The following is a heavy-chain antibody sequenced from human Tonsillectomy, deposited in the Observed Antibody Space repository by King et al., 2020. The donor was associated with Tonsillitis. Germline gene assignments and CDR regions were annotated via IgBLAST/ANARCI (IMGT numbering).Heavy chain of an antibody. Sequence: QLVQSGAEVKKPGASVKVSCKASGYTFTFYGINWVRQAPGQGLEWMGWVSTYNGDTICAQNLQGRVTMTIDTSTSTAYMELGSLRSDDTAVYYCARGAGINTLYYFDYWGQGALVTVSS. J-gene: IGHJ4*02. D-gene: IGHD1-14*01. V-gene: IGHV1-18*04. CDR3: ARGAGINTLYYFDY. CDR1: GYTFTFYG. CDR2: VSTYNGDT.